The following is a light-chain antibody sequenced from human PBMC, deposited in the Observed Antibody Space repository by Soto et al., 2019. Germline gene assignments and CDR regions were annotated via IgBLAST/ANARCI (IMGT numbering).Light chain of an antibody. Sequence: EIVMTQSPATLSASPGEGVTLSCRASQGVPSRIAWYQHKPGQAPRLLIYGASTRATGVPDRFSDTGSGTDFTLTISSLKSEDYAIYYCQQYKSWPRITFGQGTRLDIK. V-gene: IGKV3-15*01. J-gene: IGKJ5*01. CDR3: QQYKSWPRIT. CDR1: QGVPSR. CDR2: GAS.